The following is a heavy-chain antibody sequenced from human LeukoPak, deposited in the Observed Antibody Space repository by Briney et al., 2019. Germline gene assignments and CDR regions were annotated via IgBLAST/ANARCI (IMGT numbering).Heavy chain of an antibody. CDR3: ARGRIYGDKSGTYYFDY. J-gene: IGHJ4*02. V-gene: IGHV3-21*01. Sequence: GGSLRLSCAASGLTFTSYSMNWVRQGPGKGLEWVSSISSTSNYIYHADSVKGRFTISRDNAKNSLYLQMNSLRAEDTAVYYCARGRIYGDKSGTYYFDYWGQGTLVTVSS. D-gene: IGHD4/OR15-4a*01. CDR2: ISSTSNYI. CDR1: GLTFTSYS.